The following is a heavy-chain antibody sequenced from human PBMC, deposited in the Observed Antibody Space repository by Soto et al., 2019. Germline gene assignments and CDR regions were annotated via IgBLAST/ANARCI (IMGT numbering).Heavy chain of an antibody. Sequence: QVQLVQSGPEMKKPGSAVKVSCKASGGTFNTYAMNWVRQVPGQGLEWMGGIFPMFDVPRYAQKFQGRVTLNLDESSTTAYMDLSSLRFDDTAVYYCARSVGSGGVIGGFDYWGQGTLVSV. D-gene: IGHD3-16*02. J-gene: IGHJ4*02. CDR2: IFPMFDVP. CDR1: GGTFNTYA. CDR3: ARSVGSGGVIGGFDY. V-gene: IGHV1-69*19.